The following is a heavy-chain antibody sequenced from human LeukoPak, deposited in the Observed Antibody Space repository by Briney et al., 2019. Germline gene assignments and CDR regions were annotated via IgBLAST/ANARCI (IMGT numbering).Heavy chain of an antibody. Sequence: GGSLRLSCAASGFTISRYWMTWVRHAPGAGLEWVANIKEDRSEKYYVDSVKGRFTISRDNAKNSLYLQMKSLRGEDTAVYYCAGGLWTFDYWGQGILVTVSS. CDR2: IKEDRSEK. D-gene: IGHD3-16*01. J-gene: IGHJ4*02. CDR1: GFTISRYW. V-gene: IGHV3-7*04. CDR3: AGGLWTFDY.